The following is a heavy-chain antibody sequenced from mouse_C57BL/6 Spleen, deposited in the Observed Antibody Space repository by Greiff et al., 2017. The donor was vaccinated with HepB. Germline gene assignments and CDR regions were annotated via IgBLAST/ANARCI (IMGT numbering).Heavy chain of an antibody. V-gene: IGHV1-53*01. CDR1: GYTFTSYW. Sequence: VQLQQPGTELVKPGASVKLSCKASGYTFTSYWMHWVKQRPGQGLEWIGNINPSNGGTNYNEKFKSKATLTVDKSSSTAYMQLSSLTSEDTAVYYCARAYYSNGGYYDVWGTGTTVTVSS. CDR3: ARAYYSNGGYYDV. CDR2: INPSNGGT. J-gene: IGHJ1*03. D-gene: IGHD2-5*01.